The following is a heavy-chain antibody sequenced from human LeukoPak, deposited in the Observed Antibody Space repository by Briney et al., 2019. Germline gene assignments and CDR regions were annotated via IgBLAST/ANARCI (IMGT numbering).Heavy chain of an antibody. CDR1: GFTFRSNG. J-gene: IGHJ4*02. Sequence: GGSLRLSCAASGFTFRSNGMHWVRQAPGKRLEWAAFIWFDERYEDYADSVKGRFTISRDNSKNTLYLQMNGLRAEDTAVYYCARFTGSDPEGFFDYWGQGTLVTVSS. D-gene: IGHD1-14*01. CDR2: IWFDERYE. V-gene: IGHV3-33*08. CDR3: ARFTGSDPEGFFDY.